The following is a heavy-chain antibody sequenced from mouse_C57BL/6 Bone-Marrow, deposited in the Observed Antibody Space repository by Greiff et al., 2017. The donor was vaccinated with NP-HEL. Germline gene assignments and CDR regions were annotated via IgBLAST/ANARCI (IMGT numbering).Heavy chain of an antibody. V-gene: IGHV1-80*01. CDR3: TRYYGSSYYFDY. Sequence: QVQLQQSGAELVKPGASVKISCKASGYAFSSYWMNWVKQRPGKGLEWIGQIYPGDGDTNYNGKFKGKATLTADKSSSTAYMQLSSLTSEDSAVYFCTRYYGSSYYFDYWGQGTTLTVSS. CDR1: GYAFSSYW. J-gene: IGHJ2*01. D-gene: IGHD1-1*01. CDR2: IYPGDGDT.